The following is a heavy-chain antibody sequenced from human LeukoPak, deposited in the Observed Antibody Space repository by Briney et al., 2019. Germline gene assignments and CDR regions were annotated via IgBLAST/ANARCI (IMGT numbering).Heavy chain of an antibody. J-gene: IGHJ4*02. Sequence: VASVKVSCKASGYTFTSYAMHWVRQAPGQRLEWMGWINAGNGNTKYSQKFQGRVTITRDTSASTAYMELSSLRSEDTAVYYCARERYCSSTSCPNDYWGQGTLVTVSS. D-gene: IGHD2-2*01. V-gene: IGHV1-3*01. CDR1: GYTFTSYA. CDR3: ARERYCSSTSCPNDY. CDR2: INAGNGNT.